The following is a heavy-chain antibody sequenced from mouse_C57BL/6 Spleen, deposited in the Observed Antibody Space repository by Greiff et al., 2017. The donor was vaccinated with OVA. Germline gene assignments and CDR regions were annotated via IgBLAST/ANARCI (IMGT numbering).Heavy chain of an antibody. V-gene: IGHV5-17*01. J-gene: IGHJ1*03. CDR1: GFTFSDYG. Sequence: EVKLVESGGGLVKPGRSLKLSCAASGFTFSDYGMHWVRQAPEKGLEWVAYISSGSSTIYYADTVKGRFTISRDNAKNTLFLQMTSLRSEDTAMYYYASDYGSSLYWYFDVWGTGTTVTVSS. CDR2: ISSGSSTI. CDR3: ASDYGSSLYWYFDV. D-gene: IGHD1-1*01.